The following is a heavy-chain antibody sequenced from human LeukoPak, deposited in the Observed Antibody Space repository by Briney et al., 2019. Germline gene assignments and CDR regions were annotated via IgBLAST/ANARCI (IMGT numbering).Heavy chain of an antibody. CDR3: ARDPYPYYYDSSGYDLNGY. V-gene: IGHV1-18*01. CDR2: ISAYNGNT. J-gene: IGHJ4*02. D-gene: IGHD3-22*01. CDR1: GYTFTSYG. Sequence: ASVKVSCKASGYTFTSYGISWVRQAPGQGLEWMGWISAYNGNTNYAQKLQGRVTMTTDTSTSTAYMELRSLRSDDTAVYYCARDPYPYYYDSSGYDLNGYWGQGTLVTVSS.